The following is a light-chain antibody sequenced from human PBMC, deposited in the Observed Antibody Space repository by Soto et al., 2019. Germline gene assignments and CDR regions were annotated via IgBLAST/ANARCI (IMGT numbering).Light chain of an antibody. V-gene: IGKV3-20*01. J-gene: IGKJ2*01. CDR3: QLYGTSPMFT. CDR1: QSVSNNS. Sequence: EIVLTQSPGTLSLSPGERATLSCRASQSVSNNSLAWYLQKPGQAPRLLIYSASSRATGIPDRFSGSGSGTDFTLTISSLEPEDFAVYYCQLYGTSPMFTFGRGTRLEIK. CDR2: SAS.